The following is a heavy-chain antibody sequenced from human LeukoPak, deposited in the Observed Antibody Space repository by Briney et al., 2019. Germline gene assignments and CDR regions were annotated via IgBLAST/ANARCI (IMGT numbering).Heavy chain of an antibody. D-gene: IGHD3-10*02. CDR1: GFTFSNYA. V-gene: IGHV3-23*01. J-gene: IGHJ6*04. CDR3: AELGITMIGGV. CDR2: ISGSDGST. Sequence: GGSLSLSCAASGFTFSNYAMSWVRPAPGKGLEWVSAISGSDGSTNYADSVKGRFTISRDNAKNSLYLQINSLRAEDTAVYYCAELGITMIGGVWGKGTTVTISS.